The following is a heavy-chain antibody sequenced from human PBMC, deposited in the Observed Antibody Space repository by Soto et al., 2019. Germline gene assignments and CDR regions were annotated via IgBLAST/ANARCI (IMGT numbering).Heavy chain of an antibody. CDR1: GYTFTSYA. Sequence: ASVKVSCKASGYTFTSYAMHWVRQAPGQRLEWMGWINAGNGNTKYSQKFQGRVTITRDTSASTAYMELSSLRSEDTAVYYCARMISPQVTTRNDLDYWGQGTLVTVSS. CDR3: ARMISPQVTTRNDLDY. CDR2: INAGNGNT. J-gene: IGHJ4*02. D-gene: IGHD4-17*01. V-gene: IGHV1-3*01.